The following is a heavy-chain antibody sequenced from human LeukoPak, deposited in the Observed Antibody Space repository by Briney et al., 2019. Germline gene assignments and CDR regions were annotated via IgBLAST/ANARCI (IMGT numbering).Heavy chain of an antibody. CDR1: GDSVDSNY. CDR3: AKVGVGYSALHP. CDR2: FYHSGST. J-gene: IGHJ5*02. V-gene: IGHV4-59*02. Sequence: SETLSLTCTVSGDSVDSNYWSWIRQPPGKGLEWIGYFYHSGSTNHNPSLKSRVTISVDTSNNQFSLKLNSLSAADTAVYYCAKVGVGYSALHPWGQGILVTVSS. D-gene: IGHD6-13*01.